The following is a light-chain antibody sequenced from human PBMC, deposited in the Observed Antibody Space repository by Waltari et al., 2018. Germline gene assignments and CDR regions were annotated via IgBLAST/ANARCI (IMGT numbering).Light chain of an antibody. J-gene: IGLJ3*02. CDR3: ATWDSRLSVVV. Sequence: QSVLTPPPSVSAAPGQKVTISCSGSSSNIGNNDVSWYQQFPGTAPKLLITDNNKRPFGIPDRFSGSKSGTSATLGITGLQTGDEADYYCATWDSRLSVVVFGGGTKVTVL. CDR2: DNN. V-gene: IGLV1-51*01. CDR1: SSNIGNND.